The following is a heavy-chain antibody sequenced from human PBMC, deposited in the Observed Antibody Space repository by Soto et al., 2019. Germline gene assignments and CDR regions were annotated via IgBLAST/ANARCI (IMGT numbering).Heavy chain of an antibody. CDR2: ISGSGSGT. J-gene: IGHJ4*02. V-gene: IGHV3-23*01. CDR1: GFTFSSSA. Sequence: PGGSLILSCAASGFTFSSSAMSWVRQAPGKGLEWVSAISGSGSGTWYADSVKGRFTISRDNSANTLYVLLNSLRAEDTAVYYCAKGSQANRPYYFDYWGQGTLVTVSS. CDR3: AKGSQANRPYYFDY.